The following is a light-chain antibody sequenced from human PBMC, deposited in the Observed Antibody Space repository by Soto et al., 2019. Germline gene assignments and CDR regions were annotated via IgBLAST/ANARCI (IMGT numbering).Light chain of an antibody. V-gene: IGKV3-15*01. CDR1: QSVSSN. Sequence: EIVMTQSPATLSVSPGERATLSCRASQSVSSNLAWYQQKPGQAPRILIYGASTRATGIPASFSGSGSGTEFTLTISSLQSEDFAVYYCQQYNNWPPWTFGQWTKVEIK. CDR3: QQYNNWPPWT. CDR2: GAS. J-gene: IGKJ1*01.